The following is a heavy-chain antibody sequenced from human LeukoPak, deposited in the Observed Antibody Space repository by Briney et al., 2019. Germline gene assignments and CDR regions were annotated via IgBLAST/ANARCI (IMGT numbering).Heavy chain of an antibody. Sequence: PSETLSLTCTVSGGSITSSGYYWGWIRQPPGKGLEWIGAPYYSETTYYNPSVKSRVTLSVDTSKNQFSLKLSSVTAADTAVYYCARQHTRGVVVALVDYWGQGTLVTVSS. V-gene: IGHV4-39*01. D-gene: IGHD2-15*01. CDR1: GGSITSSGYY. J-gene: IGHJ4*02. CDR2: PYYSETT. CDR3: ARQHTRGVVVALVDY.